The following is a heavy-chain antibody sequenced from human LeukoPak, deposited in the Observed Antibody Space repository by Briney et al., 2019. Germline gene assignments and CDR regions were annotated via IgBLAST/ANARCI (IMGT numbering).Heavy chain of an antibody. CDR3: ARAGDDILTGYYDY. Sequence: SAIGTAGDTYYPGSVKGRFTISRENAKNSLYLQMNSLRAGDTAVYYCARAGDDILTGYYDYWGQGTLVTVSS. D-gene: IGHD3-9*01. V-gene: IGHV3-13*01. CDR2: IGTAGDT. J-gene: IGHJ4*02.